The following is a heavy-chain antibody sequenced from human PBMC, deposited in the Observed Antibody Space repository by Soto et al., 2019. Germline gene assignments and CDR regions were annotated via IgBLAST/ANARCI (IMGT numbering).Heavy chain of an antibody. V-gene: IGHV3-11*01. J-gene: IGHJ6*02. D-gene: IGHD3-10*01. CDR1: GFTFSDYY. CDR2: ISSSGSTI. CDR3: ARDQYYYGSGSYPYYYYGMDV. Sequence: QVQLVESGGGLVKPGGSLRLSCAASGFTFSDYYMSWISQAPGKGLEWVSYISSSGSTIYYADSVKGRFTISRDNAKNSLYLQMNSLRAEDTAVYYCARDQYYYGSGSYPYYYYGMDVWGQGTTVTVSS.